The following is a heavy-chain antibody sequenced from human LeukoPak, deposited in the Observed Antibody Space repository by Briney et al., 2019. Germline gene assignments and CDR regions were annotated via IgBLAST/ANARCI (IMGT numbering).Heavy chain of an antibody. Sequence: GGSLRLSCAASGFTFSSYWMNCARQAPGKGLEWVASINHNGNVNYYVDSVKGRFTFSRDNAKNSLYLQMSNLRAEDTAVYFCARGGGLDVWGQGATVTVSS. J-gene: IGHJ6*02. V-gene: IGHV3-7*03. CDR3: ARGGGLDV. D-gene: IGHD3-16*01. CDR2: INHNGNVN. CDR1: GFTFSSYW.